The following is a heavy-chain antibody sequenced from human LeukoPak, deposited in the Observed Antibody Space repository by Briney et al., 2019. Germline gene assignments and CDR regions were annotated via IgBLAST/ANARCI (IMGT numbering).Heavy chain of an antibody. CDR2: INNSGST. D-gene: IGHD4-17*01. Sequence: SETLSLTFSVYGGSFSGYYWSWIRQPPGKGLEVIGEINNSGSTNYNPSLKSRVTISVDTSKNQFSLKLSSVTAADTAVYYCAREDYGDYGLDYWGQGTLVTVSS. CDR3: AREDYGDYGLDY. V-gene: IGHV4-34*01. J-gene: IGHJ4*02. CDR1: GGSFSGYY.